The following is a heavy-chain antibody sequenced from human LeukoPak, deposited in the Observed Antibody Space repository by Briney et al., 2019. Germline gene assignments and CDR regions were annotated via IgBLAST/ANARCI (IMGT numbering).Heavy chain of an antibody. J-gene: IGHJ6*03. Sequence: SETLSLTCTVSGGSISSYYWSWIRQPPGKGLEWIGYIHYSGSTNYNPSLKSRVTISVDTSKNQFSLKLSSVTAADTAVYYCAFSGSYYGVDYYYYMDVWGKGTTVTVSS. V-gene: IGHV4-59*08. CDR2: IHYSGST. CDR3: AFSGSYYGVDYYYYMDV. CDR1: GGSISSYY. D-gene: IGHD1-26*01.